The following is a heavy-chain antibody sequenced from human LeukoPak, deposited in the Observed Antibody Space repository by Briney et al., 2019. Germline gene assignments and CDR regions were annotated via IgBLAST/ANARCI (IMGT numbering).Heavy chain of an antibody. CDR1: GGSFSGYY. V-gene: IGHV4-34*01. CDR2: INHSGST. CDR3: VGALQGSSWSAWFDS. J-gene: IGHJ5*01. D-gene: IGHD6-13*01. Sequence: PSETLSLTCAVYGGSFSGYYWSWIRQPPGKGLEWIGEINHSGSTNYNPSLKSRVTISVDTSQNQFSLDLRSVTAADTAVYYCVGALQGSSWSAWFDSWGQGTLVTVSS.